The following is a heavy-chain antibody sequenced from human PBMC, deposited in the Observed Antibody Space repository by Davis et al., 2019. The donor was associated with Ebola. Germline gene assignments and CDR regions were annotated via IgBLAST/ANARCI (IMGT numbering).Heavy chain of an antibody. V-gene: IGHV5-51*01. CDR2: IYPGDSDT. CDR3: ARHSEDTAMVTLYYYYGMDV. Sequence: GESLKISCKGSGYSFTSYWIGWVRQMPGKGLEWMGIIYPGDSDTRYSPSFQGQVTISADKSISTAYLQWSSLKASDTAMYYCARHSEDTAMVTLYYYYGMDVWGQGTTVTVSS. D-gene: IGHD5-18*01. J-gene: IGHJ6*02. CDR1: GYSFTSYW.